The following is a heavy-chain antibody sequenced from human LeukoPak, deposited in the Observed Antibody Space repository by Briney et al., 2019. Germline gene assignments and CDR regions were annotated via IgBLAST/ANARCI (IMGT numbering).Heavy chain of an antibody. D-gene: IGHD4-23*01. CDR3: ARDRSYGGADY. Sequence: SETLSLTCAVYGGSFSGYYWSWIRQPAGKGLEWIGRIYTSGSTNYNPSLKSRVTISVDTSKNQFSLKLSSVTAADTAVYYCARDRSYGGADYWGQGTLVTVSS. CDR2: IYTSGST. CDR1: GGSFSGYY. V-gene: IGHV4-4*07. J-gene: IGHJ4*02.